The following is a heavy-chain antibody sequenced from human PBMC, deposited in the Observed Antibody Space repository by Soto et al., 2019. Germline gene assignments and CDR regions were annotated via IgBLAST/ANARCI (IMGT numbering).Heavy chain of an antibody. Sequence: QVQLVQSGNEVKKPGASVKVSCKASGYTFRSYDISWVRQAPGQGPEWMGWISGYNGYTHYPQKFQGKVTMTTDTSTSTAYMELRSLRSDDTAVYYCAKADSNYAGRFSYYYMDVWGNGTLVTVSS. CDR2: ISGYNGYT. V-gene: IGHV1-18*01. D-gene: IGHD4-4*01. CDR3: AKADSNYAGRFSYYYMDV. J-gene: IGHJ6*03. CDR1: GYTFRSYD.